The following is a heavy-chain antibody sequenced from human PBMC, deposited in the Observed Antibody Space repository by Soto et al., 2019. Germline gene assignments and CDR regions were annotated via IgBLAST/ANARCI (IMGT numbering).Heavy chain of an antibody. CDR2: INSDGSIT. CDR3: ARDFGTYYYGSGSYGGV. Sequence: EVQLVESGGGLVQPGGSLRLSCVASEFTLTNYWMHWVRQAPGKGLVWVSRINSDGSITSYADSVKGRFTISRDNAKNTLYLQMNSLRDEDTAVYYCARDFGTYYYGSGSYGGVWGKGTTVTVSS. D-gene: IGHD3-10*01. J-gene: IGHJ6*04. CDR1: EFTLTNYW. V-gene: IGHV3-74*01.